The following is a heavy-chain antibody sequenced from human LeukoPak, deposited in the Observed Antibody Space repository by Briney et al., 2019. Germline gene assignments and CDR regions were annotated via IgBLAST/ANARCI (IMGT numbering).Heavy chain of an antibody. CDR2: IYYSGRA. J-gene: IGHJ4*02. Sequence: SETLSLTCAVSGYSISSGYYWTWIRQPPGKALEFIVRIYYSGRAYYDPSLKSRVTVSIDTSKKQFYLNLRSVTAADTAVYFCARQSLSNYYFDYWGQGTLVTVSS. D-gene: IGHD4-11*01. CDR3: ARQSLSNYYFDY. V-gene: IGHV4-38-2*01. CDR1: GYSISSGYY.